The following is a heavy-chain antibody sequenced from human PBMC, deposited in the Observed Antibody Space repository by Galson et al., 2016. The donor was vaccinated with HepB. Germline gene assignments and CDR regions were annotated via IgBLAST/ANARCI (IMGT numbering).Heavy chain of an antibody. CDR2: IHHTGNT. Sequence: ETLSLTCVVSGGPVSSDSSYWTWIRQSPGKGPEWIGYIHHTGNTRYDPSLQSRVSVSMDTSKNQFSLNMSSATAADTAVYYCTRLVPFVGWHFDLWGRGTLVTVSS. CDR3: TRLVPFVGWHFDL. CDR1: GGPVSSDSSY. J-gene: IGHJ2*01. D-gene: IGHD2-8*02. V-gene: IGHV4-61*01.